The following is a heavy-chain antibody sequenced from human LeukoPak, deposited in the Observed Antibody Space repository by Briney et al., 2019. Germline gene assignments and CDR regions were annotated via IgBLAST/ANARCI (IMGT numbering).Heavy chain of an antibody. Sequence: PGGSLRLSCAGSGFIFSNYEMNWVRQAPGKGLEWVSYISSTGSDIYYADSVKGRFTISRDNAKNTLFPQMNSLRVEDTAVYHCVRGNDHWGQGTLVTVSS. CDR2: ISSTGSDI. J-gene: IGHJ5*02. V-gene: IGHV3-48*03. CDR3: VRGNDH. CDR1: GFIFSNYE.